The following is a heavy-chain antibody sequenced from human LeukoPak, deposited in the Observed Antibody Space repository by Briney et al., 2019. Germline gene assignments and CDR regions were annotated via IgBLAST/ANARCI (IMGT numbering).Heavy chain of an antibody. CDR3: AKCGGRIQLCSSPFDS. CDR1: GFTFGGDW. D-gene: IGHD5-18*01. J-gene: IGHJ4*02. CDR2: IGGSATST. Sequence: QPGGSLRLSCVASGFTFGGDWMSWVRQAPGKGLEWVSGIGGSATSTDYADSVKGRFTISRDNSKNTLYLQMNSLRAEDTAVYYCAKCGGRIQLCSSPFDSWGQGTLVTVSS. V-gene: IGHV3-23*01.